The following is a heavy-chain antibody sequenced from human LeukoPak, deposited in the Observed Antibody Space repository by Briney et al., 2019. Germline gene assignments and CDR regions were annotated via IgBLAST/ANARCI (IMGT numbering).Heavy chain of an antibody. Sequence: GGSLRLSCAASGFTLDDYAMHWVWDAPGKGREWVSGTTGKREKKGYGDSVKGRFTISRDHVKNVLYLQMTSLRPEDTAVYYCARGHYDFWSGPPRIWFDRWGQGTMVTVSS. CDR1: GFTLDDYA. D-gene: IGHD3-3*01. J-gene: IGHJ5*02. CDR3: ARGHYDFWSGPPRIWFDR. V-gene: IGHV3-9*01. CDR2: TTGKREKK.